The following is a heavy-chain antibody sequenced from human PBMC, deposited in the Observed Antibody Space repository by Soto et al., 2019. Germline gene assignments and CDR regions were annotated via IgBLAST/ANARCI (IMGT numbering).Heavy chain of an antibody. CDR1: GFAFGDFA. CDR3: TTEYMDV. CDR2: ITSKKYGGTP. V-gene: IGHV3-49*03. Sequence: GGSLRLSCITSGFAFGDFAMTWFRQAPGKGLEWVGFITSKKYGGTPQYAASVKGRFSISRDDSKNTLYLQMNSLKTEDTAVYYCTTEYMDVWGKGTKVTVSS. J-gene: IGHJ6*03.